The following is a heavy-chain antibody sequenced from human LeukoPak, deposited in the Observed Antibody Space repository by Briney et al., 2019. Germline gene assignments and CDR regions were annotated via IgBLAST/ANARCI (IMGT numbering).Heavy chain of an antibody. Sequence: SETLSLTCTVSGGSISSGSYYWSWIRQPAGKGLEWIGRIYTSGSTNYNPSLKSRVTISVDTSKNQFSLKLSSVTAADTAVYYCAGIAVAGRVDYWGQGTLVTVSP. CDR3: AGIAVAGRVDY. V-gene: IGHV4-61*02. J-gene: IGHJ4*02. CDR1: GGSISSGSYY. CDR2: IYTSGST. D-gene: IGHD6-19*01.